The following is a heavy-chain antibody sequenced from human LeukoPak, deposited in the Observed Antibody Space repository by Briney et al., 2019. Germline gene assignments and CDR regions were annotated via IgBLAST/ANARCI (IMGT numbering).Heavy chain of an antibody. V-gene: IGHV1-2*02. Sequence: GASVKVSCKASGYTFTGYYMHWVRQGPGQGLEWVGWINPNSGGTNYAQKFQGRVTMTRDTSISTAYMELSRLRSDDTAVYYCARGAPVFRWFDPWGQGTLVTASS. J-gene: IGHJ5*02. CDR2: INPNSGGT. CDR1: GYTFTGYY. CDR3: ARGAPVFRWFDP. D-gene: IGHD2-21*01.